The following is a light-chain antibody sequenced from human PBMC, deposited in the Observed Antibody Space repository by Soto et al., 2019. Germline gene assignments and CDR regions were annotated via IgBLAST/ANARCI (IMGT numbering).Light chain of an antibody. CDR3: QQYSHLIT. Sequence: DIQMTQSPSTLSGSVGDRVTITGRASQTISSWLAWYQQKPGKAPKLLIYKASTLKSGVPSRFRGSGSGTDFTFTISSLQPEDIATYYCQQYSHLITFGQGTRLEIK. J-gene: IGKJ5*01. V-gene: IGKV1-5*03. CDR2: KAS. CDR1: QTISSW.